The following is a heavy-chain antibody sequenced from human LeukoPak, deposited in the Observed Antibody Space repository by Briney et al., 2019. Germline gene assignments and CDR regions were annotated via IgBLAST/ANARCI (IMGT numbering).Heavy chain of an antibody. V-gene: IGHV4-39*01. D-gene: IGHD6-13*01. CDR3: ARPVRQQRDAFDI. CDR1: GGSISSSSYY. CDR2: IYYSGST. Sequence: PSETLYLTCTVSGGSISSSSYYWGWIRQPPGKGLEWIGSIYYSGSTYYNPSLKSRVTISVDTSKNQFSLKLSSVTAADTAVYYCARPVRQQRDAFDIWGQGTMVTDSS. J-gene: IGHJ3*02.